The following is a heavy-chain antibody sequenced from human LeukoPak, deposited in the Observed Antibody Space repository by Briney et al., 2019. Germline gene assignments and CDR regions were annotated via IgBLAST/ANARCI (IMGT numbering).Heavy chain of an antibody. D-gene: IGHD4-17*01. CDR1: DDSFSSHY. Sequence: SETPSLTCAVSDDSFSSHYWTWIRQPPGKGLEWIGYISYIGSTNYNPSLKSRVTISIDTSKNQFSLKLSSVTAADTAVYYCARDLVTVTKGFDIWGQGTMVSVS. CDR3: ARDLVTVTKGFDI. J-gene: IGHJ3*02. V-gene: IGHV4-59*11. CDR2: ISYIGST.